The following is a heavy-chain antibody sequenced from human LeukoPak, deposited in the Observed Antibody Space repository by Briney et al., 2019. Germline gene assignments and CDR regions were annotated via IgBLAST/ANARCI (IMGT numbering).Heavy chain of an antibody. CDR2: FDPEDGET. CDR3: ARDGIYCSSTSCYEPGWFDP. D-gene: IGHD2-2*01. Sequence: ASVKVSCKVSGYTLTELSMRWVRQAPGKGLEWMGGFDPEDGETIYAQKFQGRVTMTEDTSTDTAYMELSSLRSGDTAVYYCARDGIYCSSTSCYEPGWFDPRGQGTLVTVSS. J-gene: IGHJ5*02. CDR1: GYTLTELS. V-gene: IGHV1-24*01.